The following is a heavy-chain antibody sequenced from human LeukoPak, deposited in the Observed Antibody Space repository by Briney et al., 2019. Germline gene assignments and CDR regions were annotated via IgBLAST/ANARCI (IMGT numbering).Heavy chain of an antibody. Sequence: PSEALSLTCTVSGGPLSSYYWSWIPQPPGKGLGWVGYIYYSGSTNYNPSLKSRLTISVDTSKNQFSLKLSSVTAADTAVYYCASDVYCGGGCSYFDYWGQGTLVTVSS. CDR2: IYYSGST. V-gene: IGHV4-59*01. CDR3: ASDVYCGGGCSYFDY. CDR1: GGPLSSYY. D-gene: IGHD2-21*02. J-gene: IGHJ4*02.